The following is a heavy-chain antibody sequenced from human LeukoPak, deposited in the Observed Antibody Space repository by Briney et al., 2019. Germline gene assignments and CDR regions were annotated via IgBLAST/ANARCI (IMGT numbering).Heavy chain of an antibody. D-gene: IGHD3-9*01. Sequence: GASVKVSCKASGGTFSSYAISWVRQAPGQGLEWMGGIIPIFGTANYAQKFQGRVTITADESTSTAYMELSSLRSEDTAVYYCASSGQDYDILTGHQGYWGQGTLVTVSS. CDR2: IIPIFGTA. V-gene: IGHV1-69*13. CDR3: ASSGQDYDILTGHQGY. J-gene: IGHJ4*02. CDR1: GGTFSSYA.